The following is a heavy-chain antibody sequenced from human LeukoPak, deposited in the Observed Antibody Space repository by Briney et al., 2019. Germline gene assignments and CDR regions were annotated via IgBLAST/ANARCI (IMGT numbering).Heavy chain of an antibody. V-gene: IGHV4-59*12. Sequence: SETLSLTCTVSGGSISSYYWSWIRQPPGKGLEWIGYIYYSGSTNYNPSLKSRVTISVDTSKNQFSLKLSSVTAADTAVYYCARDGPPSSWYTNWFDPWGQGTLVTVSS. CDR1: GGSISSYY. CDR2: IYYSGST. D-gene: IGHD6-13*01. J-gene: IGHJ5*02. CDR3: ARDGPPSSWYTNWFDP.